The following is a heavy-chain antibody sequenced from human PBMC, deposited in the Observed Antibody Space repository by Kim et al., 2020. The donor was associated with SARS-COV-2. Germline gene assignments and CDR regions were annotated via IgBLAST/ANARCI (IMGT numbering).Heavy chain of an antibody. CDR3: AKDLGPGTSVGYDY. V-gene: IGHV3-23*01. D-gene: IGHD2-2*03. Sequence: GGSLRLSCAASGFTFSRYAMSWVRQAPGKGLEWVSGTSGSGGTTYYADSVKGRFTISRDNSKNTNTLYLQMSSLRVEDTAIYYCAKDLGPGTSVGYDYWGQGILVTVSP. CDR2: TSGSGGTT. CDR1: GFTFSRYA. J-gene: IGHJ4*02.